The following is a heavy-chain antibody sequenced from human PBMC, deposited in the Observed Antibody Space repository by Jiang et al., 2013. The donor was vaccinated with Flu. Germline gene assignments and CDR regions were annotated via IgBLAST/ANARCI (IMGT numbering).Heavy chain of an antibody. CDR3: ARVGEWWWARLGVHYYYYGMDV. D-gene: IGHD2-15*01. CDR1: GYTFTSYA. CDR2: INTNTGNP. Sequence: SGSELKKPGASVKVSCKASGYTFTSYAMNWVRQAPGQGLEWMGWINTNTGNPTYAQGFTGRFVFSLDTSVSTAYLQISSLKAEDTAVYYCARVGEWWWARLGVHYYYYGMDVWGQGTTVTVSS. J-gene: IGHJ6*02. V-gene: IGHV7-4-1*02.